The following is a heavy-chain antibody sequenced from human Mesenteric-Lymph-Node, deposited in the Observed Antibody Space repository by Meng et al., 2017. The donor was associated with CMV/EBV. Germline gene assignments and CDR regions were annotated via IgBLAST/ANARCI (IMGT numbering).Heavy chain of an antibody. Sequence: GESLKISCATSGFTFSNYAMNWVRQAPGKGLEWVSAITGSNTGTYYADSVKGRFTISRDNSKNTLYLQMNSLRAEDTAVYYCARDRLGSFDYWGQGTLVTVSS. J-gene: IGHJ4*02. CDR3: ARDRLGSFDY. V-gene: IGHV3-23*01. D-gene: IGHD2-15*01. CDR2: ITGSNTGT. CDR1: GFTFSNYA.